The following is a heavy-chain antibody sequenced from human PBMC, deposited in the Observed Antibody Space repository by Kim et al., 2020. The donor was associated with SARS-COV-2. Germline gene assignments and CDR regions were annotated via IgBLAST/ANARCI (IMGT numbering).Heavy chain of an antibody. CDR1: GFTFSSFG. D-gene: IGHD2-2*01. V-gene: IGHV3-23*01. J-gene: IGHJ4*02. CDR3: GKRIGTVVDTRQLNFDS. CDR2: ISNSADAT. Sequence: GGSLRLSCAASGFTFSSFGMSWVRQAPGKGLEWVSAISNSADATNYADSVKGRFTISRDSSKNTLFLQMNSLRADDTAVYYCGKRIGTVVDTRQLNFDSWGPGTPVTVSS.